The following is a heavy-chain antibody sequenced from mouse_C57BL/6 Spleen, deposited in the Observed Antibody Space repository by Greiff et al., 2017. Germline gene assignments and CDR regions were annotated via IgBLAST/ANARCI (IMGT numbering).Heavy chain of an antibody. CDR1: GYTFTDYY. J-gene: IGHJ2*01. V-gene: IGHV1-76*01. D-gene: IGHD2-4*01. CDR3: AREKDYGFDY. Sequence: QVQLQQSGAELVRPGASVKLSCKASGYTFTDYYINWVKQRPGQGLEWIARIYPGSGNTYYNEKFKGKATLTAEKSSSTAYMQLSSLTSEDSAVYFCAREKDYGFDYWGKGTTLTVSS. CDR2: IYPGSGNT.